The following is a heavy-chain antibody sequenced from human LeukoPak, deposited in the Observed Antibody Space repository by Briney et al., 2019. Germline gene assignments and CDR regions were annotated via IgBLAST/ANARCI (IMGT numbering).Heavy chain of an antibody. CDR2: MNKDGSEK. J-gene: IGHJ4*02. V-gene: IGHV3-7*01. CDR3: ARDPVEWEQLLDY. D-gene: IGHD1-26*01. CDR1: GYSFTSYW. Sequence: GESLKISCKGSGYSFTSYWMGWVRQAPGKRPEWVANMNKDGSEKYYADSVKGRFTISRDNARNSVYLQMNSLRVEDTAVYYCARDPVEWEQLLDYWGQGTLVTVSS.